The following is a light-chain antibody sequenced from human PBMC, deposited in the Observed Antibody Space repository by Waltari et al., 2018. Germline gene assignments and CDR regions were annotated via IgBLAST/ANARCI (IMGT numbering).Light chain of an antibody. Sequence: DIQMTQSPPSLPPSVGDRVTITCRASESISSWLAWYQQKPGKAPKLLTHKASTLENGVPSRFSGSGSGTEFTLTISGLQPDDFATFYCQQYRSYWTFGPGTKVEIK. J-gene: IGKJ1*01. V-gene: IGKV1-5*03. CDR3: QQYRSYWT. CDR2: KAS. CDR1: ESISSW.